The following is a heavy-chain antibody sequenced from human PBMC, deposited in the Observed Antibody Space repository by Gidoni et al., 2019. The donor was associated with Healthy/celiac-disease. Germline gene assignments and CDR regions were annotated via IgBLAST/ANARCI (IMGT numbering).Heavy chain of an antibody. CDR2: INPSGGSA. J-gene: IGHJ4*02. CDR1: GYTFTSYY. V-gene: IGHV1-46*03. CDR3: ARDPSRDGYNYGFDY. D-gene: IGHD5-12*01. Sequence: QVQLVQFGAEVKKPGASVKVSCQASGYTFTSYYMHWVRQAPGKGLEWMGIINPSGGSASYAQKFQGRVTMTRDTSTSTVYMELSSLRSEDTAVYYCARDPSRDGYNYGFDYWGQGTLVTVSS.